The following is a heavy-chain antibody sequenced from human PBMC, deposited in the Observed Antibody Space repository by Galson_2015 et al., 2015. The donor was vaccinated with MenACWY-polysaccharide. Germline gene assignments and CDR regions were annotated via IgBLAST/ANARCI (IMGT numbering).Heavy chain of an antibody. V-gene: IGHV1-18*01. CDR3: ARAPRRDSRFGWFDY. D-gene: IGHD6-13*01. J-gene: IGHJ4*02. Sequence: SVKVSCKASGFTFNTYGVAWVRQAPGQGLEWVGDIYAYSGDTNYARKFQDRVTMTRDTSTSTAYMELRSLTFDDTAVYYCARAPRRDSRFGWFDYWGQGILVTVSS. CDR2: IYAYSGDT. CDR1: GFTFNTYG.